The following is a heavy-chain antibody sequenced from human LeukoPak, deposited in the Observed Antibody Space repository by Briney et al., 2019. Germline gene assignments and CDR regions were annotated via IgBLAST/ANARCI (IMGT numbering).Heavy chain of an antibody. CDR3: AGLRFSAAYYADY. V-gene: IGHV3-30*03. J-gene: IGHJ4*02. D-gene: IGHD1-26*01. CDR2: VSYDGRNT. CDR1: GFTFRNYG. Sequence: GGSLRLSCAASGFTFRNYGMHWVRQAPGKGLEWVAIVSYDGRNTFYADSVKGRFTISRDNSKNTLFLQMNSLRAEDTAMYYCAGLRFSAAYYADYWGQGTLVTVSS.